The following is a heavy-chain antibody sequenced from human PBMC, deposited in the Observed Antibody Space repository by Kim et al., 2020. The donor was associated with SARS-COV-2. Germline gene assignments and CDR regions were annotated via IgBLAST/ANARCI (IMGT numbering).Heavy chain of an antibody. D-gene: IGHD2-21*02. CDR1: GGSILRCSSS. V-gene: IGHV4-30-4*08. CDR2: IYYTGSS. J-gene: IGHJ4*02. Sequence: SETLSLTCTVSGGSILRCSSSCICLRQPPGKGLEWIGYIYYTGSSHYNPSLNSRVTISIDTSKNQFSLKLSSVTAADTAVYYCARGPPIGGGDCYSHWGQGTLVTVSS. CDR3: ARGPPIGGGDCYSH.